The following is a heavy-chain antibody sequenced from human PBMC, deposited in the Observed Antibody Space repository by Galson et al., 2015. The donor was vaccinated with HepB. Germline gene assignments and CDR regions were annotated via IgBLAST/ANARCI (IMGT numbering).Heavy chain of an antibody. CDR3: ARSGYFDSSSWYGGGGYYYYYGMDV. CDR1: GGSFSGYY. CDR2: INHSGST. V-gene: IGHV4-34*01. D-gene: IGHD6-13*01. Sequence: SETLSLTCAVYGGSFSGYYWSWIRQPPGKGLEWIGEINHSGSTNYNPSLKSRVTISVDTSKNQFSLKLSSVTAADTAVYYCARSGYFDSSSWYGGGGYYYYYGMDVWGQGTTVTVSS. J-gene: IGHJ6*02.